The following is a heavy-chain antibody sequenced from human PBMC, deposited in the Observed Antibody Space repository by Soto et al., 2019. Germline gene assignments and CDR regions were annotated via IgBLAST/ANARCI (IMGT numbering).Heavy chain of an antibody. V-gene: IGHV1-46*01. Sequence: QVQLVQSGAEVKKPGASVKVSCKASGYTFTSYYMPWVRQAPGQGREWMGIINPSGGSTSYAQKFQGRVTMTRDTSTSTVYMELSSLRSEDTAVYYCARAGIAVAGLGLYWGQGTLVTVSS. CDR1: GYTFTSYY. CDR3: ARAGIAVAGLGLY. J-gene: IGHJ4*02. CDR2: INPSGGST. D-gene: IGHD6-19*01.